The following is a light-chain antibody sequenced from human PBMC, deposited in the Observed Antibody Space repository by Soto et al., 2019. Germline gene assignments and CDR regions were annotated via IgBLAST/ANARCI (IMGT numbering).Light chain of an antibody. J-gene: IGLJ7*01. CDR2: EDN. CDR3: CSNACRGSET. Sequence: QAVVAQPASVSGSPGQSITISCTGTSSDVGRYNLVDWYQQHPDQAPKLVIFEDNKRPSEVSHRFAASKSGKTCSLTISGLQADDEGHYYCCSNACRGSETVGGGTQLTVL. CDR1: SSDVGRYNL. V-gene: IGLV2-23*01.